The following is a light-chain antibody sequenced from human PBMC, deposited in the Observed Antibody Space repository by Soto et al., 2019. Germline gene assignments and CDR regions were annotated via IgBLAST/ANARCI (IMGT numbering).Light chain of an antibody. CDR2: LES. CDR1: QIISSF. V-gene: IGKV1-39*01. J-gene: IGKJ1*01. CDR3: QQSYTVPLT. Sequence: DIQMTQSPSTLSASVGDRVTISCRASQIISSFLNWYQQKPGKAPKRLIFLESILQSGVPSRFSGSGSGADFTLTISILQPEDFATYYCQQSYTVPLTFGQGTKVEIK.